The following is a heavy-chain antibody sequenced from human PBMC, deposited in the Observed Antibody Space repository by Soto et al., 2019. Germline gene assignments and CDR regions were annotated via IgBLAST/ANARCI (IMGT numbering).Heavy chain of an antibody. Sequence: QVQLQESGPGLVEPSGTLSLTCGVSGGSISTHNWWSWVRQSPGRGLEWIGEIYHYGGTNYNPSLKSRVTMSVDKSKNQFSLELTSVTAADTAVYYCAREKGAGTYMGFDYWGQGTLVTVPS. CDR1: GGSISTHNW. D-gene: IGHD3-10*01. CDR2: IYHYGGT. J-gene: IGHJ4*02. V-gene: IGHV4-4*02. CDR3: AREKGAGTYMGFDY.